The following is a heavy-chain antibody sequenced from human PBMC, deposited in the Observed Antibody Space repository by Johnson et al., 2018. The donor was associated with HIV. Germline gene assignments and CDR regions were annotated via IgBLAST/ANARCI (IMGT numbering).Heavy chain of an antibody. CDR3: AKSLVAIRWPDDAVDI. CDR2: ISSSGNTI. CDR1: GFSFGDYY. V-gene: IGHV3-11*04. D-gene: IGHD2-21*01. Sequence: VQLVESGGGLVKPGGSLRLSCAASGFSFGDYYMSWIRQSPGKGLEWVSYISSSGNTIYYADSVKGRFTISRDNAKNSLYLQMNSLRAEDTAVYYCAKSLVAIRWPDDAVDIWGQGTMVTVSA. J-gene: IGHJ3*02.